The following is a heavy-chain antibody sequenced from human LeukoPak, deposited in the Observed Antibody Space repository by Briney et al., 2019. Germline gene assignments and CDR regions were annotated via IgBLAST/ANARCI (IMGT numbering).Heavy chain of an antibody. CDR2: INHSGST. Sequence: SETLSLTCAVSDGSFSGYYWSWIRQPPGKGLEWIGEINHSGSTNYYPSLKSRVTISVDTSKNQFSLKLSSVTAADTAVYYCALAAAGNAYDYWGQGTLVTVSS. D-gene: IGHD6-13*01. CDR3: ALAAAGNAYDY. J-gene: IGHJ4*02. CDR1: DGSFSGYY. V-gene: IGHV4-34*01.